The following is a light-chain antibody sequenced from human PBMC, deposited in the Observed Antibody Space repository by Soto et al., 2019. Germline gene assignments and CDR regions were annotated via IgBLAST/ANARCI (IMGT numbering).Light chain of an antibody. CDR1: QSLSSLY. Sequence: EIVLTQSPGTLSLSPGERATLSCRASQSLSSLYLAWYQQNPGQARRLLFYGASSRATGIADRFSGSGSGTDFTLTISRLEPDDFAVYYCHQYDSWTFGQGTKVDIK. J-gene: IGKJ1*01. V-gene: IGKV3-20*01. CDR2: GAS. CDR3: HQYDSWT.